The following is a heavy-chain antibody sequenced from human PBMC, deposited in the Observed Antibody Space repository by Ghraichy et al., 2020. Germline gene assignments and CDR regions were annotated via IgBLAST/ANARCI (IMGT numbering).Heavy chain of an antibody. V-gene: IGHV4-30-2*01. CDR3: ARNHCVGDCYSVGFDH. J-gene: IGHJ4*02. CDR2: LSHTGGT. CDR1: GGSISSGGYS. D-gene: IGHD2-21*02. Sequence: SETLSLTRDVSGGSISSGGYSWNWIRQPPGKGLEWIGYLSHTGGTYYNPSLKSRLTISVDGSKNQFSLKLTSVTAADTAVYYCARNHCVGDCYSVGFDHWGQGTLVTVSS.